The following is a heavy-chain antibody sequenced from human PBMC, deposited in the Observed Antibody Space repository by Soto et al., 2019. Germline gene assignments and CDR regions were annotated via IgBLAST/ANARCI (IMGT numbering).Heavy chain of an antibody. CDR2: ISGYNGNT. V-gene: IGHV1-18*04. CDR3: ARWKSTGWYSIYY. D-gene: IGHD6-19*01. J-gene: IGHJ4*02. Sequence: QVQLVQPGGEVTKTGASVKVSCKASGYSFTSYDITWVRQAPGQGLEWMGWISGYNGNTNYAQKFQGRVTMTTDTSTNTAYMELRSLRSDDTAVYYCARWKSTGWYSIYYWGQGTLVTVSS. CDR1: GYSFTSYD.